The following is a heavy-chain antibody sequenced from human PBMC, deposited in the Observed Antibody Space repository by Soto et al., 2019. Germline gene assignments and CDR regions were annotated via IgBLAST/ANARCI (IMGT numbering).Heavy chain of an antibody. D-gene: IGHD3-16*01. Sequence: EVQLVESGGGVVQPGGSLRLSCAASGVNFGTYWMTWVRQAPGKGLEWVANIITDGSAKAYVDSVKGRVTISRDNAKNSLYLEMNSLSVEDPAVYYCARDWGDLGYWVQGTRVAVSA. CDR1: GVNFGTYW. J-gene: IGHJ4*02. CDR3: ARDWGDLGY. V-gene: IGHV3-7*03. CDR2: IITDGSAK.